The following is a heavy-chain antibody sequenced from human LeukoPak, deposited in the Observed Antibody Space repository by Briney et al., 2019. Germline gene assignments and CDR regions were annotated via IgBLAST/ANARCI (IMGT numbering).Heavy chain of an antibody. V-gene: IGHV3-48*04. Sequence: GGSLRLSCAASGFTFSSYSMNWVRQAPGEGLEWVSYISSLSGTIYYADSVKGRFTISRDNAKNSLYLRMNSLRAEDTAVYYCARRRGYYDILTGYYVVTDFDYWGQGTLVTVSS. CDR3: ARRRGYYDILTGYYVVTDFDY. CDR2: ISSLSGTI. J-gene: IGHJ4*02. CDR1: GFTFSSYS. D-gene: IGHD3-9*01.